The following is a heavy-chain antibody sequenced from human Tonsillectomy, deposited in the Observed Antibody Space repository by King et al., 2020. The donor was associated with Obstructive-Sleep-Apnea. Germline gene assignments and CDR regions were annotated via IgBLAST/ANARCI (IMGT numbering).Heavy chain of an antibody. V-gene: IGHV4-59*01. J-gene: IGHJ5*02. Sequence: VQLQESGPGLVKPSETLSLTCTVSGGSISTYYWSWLRQPPGKRLEWIGYIYYSGSSNYNPSLKRRVSISVDTSKNQFSLKLTSVTAADTAGYYCARSPYGSGIIDYFDPWGQGTLVTVSS. CDR2: IYYSGSS. D-gene: IGHD3-10*01. CDR1: GGSISTYY. CDR3: ARSPYGSGIIDYFDP.